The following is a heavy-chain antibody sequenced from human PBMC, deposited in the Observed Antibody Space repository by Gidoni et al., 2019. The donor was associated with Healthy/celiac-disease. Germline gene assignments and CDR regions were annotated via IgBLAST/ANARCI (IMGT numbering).Heavy chain of an antibody. CDR2: IYYSGST. V-gene: IGHV4-59*01. CDR1: GGSISSYY. D-gene: IGHD6-13*01. CDR3: ARDVAAAGFDY. Sequence: QVQLPESDPGLVQPSATLSLTCTVSGGSISSYYWSWIRQPPGKGLEWIGYIYYSGSTNYNPSLKSRVTISVDTSKNQFSLKLSSGTAADTAVYYCARDVAAAGFDYWGQGTLVTVSS. J-gene: IGHJ4*02.